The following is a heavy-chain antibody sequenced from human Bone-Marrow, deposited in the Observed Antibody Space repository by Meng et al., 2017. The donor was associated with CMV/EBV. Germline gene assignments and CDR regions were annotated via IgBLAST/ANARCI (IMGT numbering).Heavy chain of an antibody. CDR1: GGTFSSYT. Sequence: SVKVSCKASGGTFSSYTINWVRQAPGQGLEWMGRIIPILGIANYAQKFQGRVTITADKSTSTAYMELSSLRSEDTAVYYRARDLGYSSSLAFDIWGQGTMVTVPS. CDR2: IIPILGIA. V-gene: IGHV1-69*04. J-gene: IGHJ3*02. D-gene: IGHD6-6*01. CDR3: ARDLGYSSSLAFDI.